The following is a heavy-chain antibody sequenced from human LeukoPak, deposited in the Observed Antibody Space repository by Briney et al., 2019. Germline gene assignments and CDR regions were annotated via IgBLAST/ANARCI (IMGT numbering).Heavy chain of an antibody. V-gene: IGHV4-39*01. Sequence: PSETLSLTCTVSGDSIRTNSYYWGWIRQPPGKGLEWIGSIYYSGNTYYNPSLKSRVAISMDTSKNQFSLKLTSVTAADTAVYYCARQFYHDSSGADYWGQGALVTVSS. CDR3: ARQFYHDSSGADY. D-gene: IGHD3-22*01. CDR2: IYYSGNT. CDR1: GDSIRTNSYY. J-gene: IGHJ4*02.